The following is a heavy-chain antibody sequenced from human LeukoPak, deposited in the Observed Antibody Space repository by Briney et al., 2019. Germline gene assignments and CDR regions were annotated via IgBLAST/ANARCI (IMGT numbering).Heavy chain of an antibody. V-gene: IGHV4-30-4*02. D-gene: IGHD6-13*01. J-gene: IGHJ6*03. CDR2: IYYSGST. CDR3: ARAYSSYYMDV. CDR1: GGSISSGDYY. Sequence: SETLSLTCTVSGGSISSGDYYWSWIRQPPGKGLEWIGYIYYSGSTYYNPSLKSRVTISVDTSKNQFSLKLSSVTAADTAVYFCARAYSSYYMDVWGEGTTVTVSS.